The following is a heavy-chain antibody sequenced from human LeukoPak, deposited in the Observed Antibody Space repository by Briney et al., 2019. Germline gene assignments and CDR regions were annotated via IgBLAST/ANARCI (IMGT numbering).Heavy chain of an antibody. CDR1: GYTFTGYG. J-gene: IGHJ6*03. CDR2: ISANNGNA. D-gene: IGHD6-13*01. V-gene: IGHV1-18*01. Sequence: ASVKVSCKASGYTFTGYGISWVRQAPGQGLEWMGWISANNGNANYAQKLQGRVTMTRDTSTSTAYMELRSLRSDDTAVYYCARDVGERYSSSWRCMDVWGKGTTVTVSS. CDR3: ARDVGERYSSSWRCMDV.